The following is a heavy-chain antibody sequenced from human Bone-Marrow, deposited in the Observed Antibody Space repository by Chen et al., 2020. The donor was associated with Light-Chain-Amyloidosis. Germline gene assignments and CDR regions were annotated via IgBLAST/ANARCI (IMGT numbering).Heavy chain of an antibody. J-gene: IGHJ4*02. V-gene: IGHV4-38-2*01. D-gene: IGHD2-21*01. CDR3: ARVNSRLLSEDYFDF. Sequence: QVQLVESGPGLVKPSETLSLTCAVSGSSVSGGYLWGWIRQPPGKGLEWIGNIHHGGSTYYNPSLESRVAVSLDTSKNYFSLRLRSVTAADTAVYYCARVNSRLLSEDYFDFWGQGSLVTVSS. CDR2: IHHGGST. CDR1: GSSVSGGYL.